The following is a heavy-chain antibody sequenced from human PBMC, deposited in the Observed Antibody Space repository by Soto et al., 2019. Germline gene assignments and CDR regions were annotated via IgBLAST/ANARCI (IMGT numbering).Heavy chain of an antibody. J-gene: IGHJ4*02. Sequence: SETLSLTCTVSGGSISSYYWSWIRQPPGKGLEWIGYIYYSGSTNYNPSLKSRVTISVDTSKNQFSLYLQMNSPRAEDTAVYYCARARSTAAGLFDYWGLGTLVTVS. V-gene: IGHV4-59*12. CDR1: GGSISSYY. CDR3: ARARSTAAGLFDY. D-gene: IGHD6-13*01. CDR2: IYYSGST.